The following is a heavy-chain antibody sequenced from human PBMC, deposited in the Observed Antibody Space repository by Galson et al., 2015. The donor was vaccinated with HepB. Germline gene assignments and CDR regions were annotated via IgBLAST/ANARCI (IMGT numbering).Heavy chain of an antibody. J-gene: IGHJ6*02. CDR2: ISGSGGST. D-gene: IGHD2-2*01. V-gene: IGHV3-23*01. Sequence: SLRLSCAASGFTFSSYAMSWVRQAPGKGLEWVSAISGSGGSTYYADSVKGRFTISRDNSKNTLYLQMNSLRAEDTAVYYCAKGEADIVVVPAVGGYYYYGMDVWGQGTTVTVSS. CDR1: GFTFSSYA. CDR3: AKGEADIVVVPAVGGYYYYGMDV.